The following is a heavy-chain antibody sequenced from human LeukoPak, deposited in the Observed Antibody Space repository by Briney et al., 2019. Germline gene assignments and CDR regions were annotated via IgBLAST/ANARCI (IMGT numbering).Heavy chain of an antibody. CDR1: GDSISSFY. V-gene: IGHV4-59*01. J-gene: IGHJ4*02. CDR2: IYYSGST. Sequence: SETLSLTCTVSGDSISSFYWSWIRQPPGKGLEWIGYIYYSGSTNYNPSLKSRVTISVDTSKNQFSLKLSSVTAADTAVYYCARDGYSIDYWGQGTLVTVSS. CDR3: ARDGYSIDY. D-gene: IGHD5-24*01.